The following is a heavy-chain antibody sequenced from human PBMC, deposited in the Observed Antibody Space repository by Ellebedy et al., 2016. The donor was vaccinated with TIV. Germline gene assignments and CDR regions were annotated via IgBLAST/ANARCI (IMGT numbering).Heavy chain of an antibody. D-gene: IGHD2-15*01. Sequence: MPSETLSLTCAVSGGSISSSNWWSWVRQPPGKGLEWIGEIYHSGSTNYNPSLKSRVTISVDKSKNQFSLKLSSVTAADTAVYYCARDNRIVLGYYYGMDVWGQGTTITVSS. V-gene: IGHV4-4*02. J-gene: IGHJ6*02. CDR1: GGSISSSNW. CDR2: IYHSGST. CDR3: ARDNRIVLGYYYGMDV.